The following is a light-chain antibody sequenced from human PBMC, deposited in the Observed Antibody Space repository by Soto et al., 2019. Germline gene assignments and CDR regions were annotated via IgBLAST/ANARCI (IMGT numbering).Light chain of an antibody. CDR2: GAS. V-gene: IGKV1-39*01. CDR1: QSIRNY. Sequence: DLQMTQSPSSLSASVGDRVTITCRASQSIRNYLNWYQQKPGKVPNLLIYGASSLQSGVPSRFSDNGSEPDFTLTINNLQPEDFATYYCQQSCTAVFIFGPGTKVDIK. CDR3: QQSCTAVFI. J-gene: IGKJ3*01.